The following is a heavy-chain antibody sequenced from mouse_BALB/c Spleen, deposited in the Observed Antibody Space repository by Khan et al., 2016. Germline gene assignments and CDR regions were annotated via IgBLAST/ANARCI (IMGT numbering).Heavy chain of an antibody. J-gene: IGHJ2*01. CDR1: GYSITSAYA. Sequence: VQLKESGPGLVKPSQSLSLTCTVTGYSITSAYAWNWNRQLPGNKLEWMGYITYSGSTSYDPSLKSRISIPRATSKNQFFLQLNSLTTEDTATYYCARFDYDREYFDYWGQGTTLTVSS. V-gene: IGHV3-2*02. D-gene: IGHD2-4*01. CDR2: ITYSGST. CDR3: ARFDYDREYFDY.